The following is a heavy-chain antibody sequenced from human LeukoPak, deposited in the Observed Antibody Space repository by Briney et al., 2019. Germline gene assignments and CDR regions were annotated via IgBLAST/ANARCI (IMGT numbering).Heavy chain of an antibody. V-gene: IGHV3-20*04. CDR2: INWNGGST. J-gene: IGHJ4*02. CDR3: ARFIRGYSYGAFDY. D-gene: IGHD5-18*01. Sequence: GGSLRLSCAASGFTFSSYAMSWVRQAPGKGLEWVSSINWNGGSTGYADSVKGRFTISRDKAKNSLYLQMNSLRAEDTALYYCARFIRGYSYGAFDYWGQGTLVTVSS. CDR1: GFTFSSYA.